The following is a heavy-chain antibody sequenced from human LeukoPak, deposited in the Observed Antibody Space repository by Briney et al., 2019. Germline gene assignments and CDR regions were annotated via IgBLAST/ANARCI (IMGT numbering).Heavy chain of an antibody. D-gene: IGHD2-21*02. CDR1: GYTFTSYD. CDR2: MNPNSGNT. V-gene: IGHV1-8*01. Sequence: ASVKVSCKASGYTFTSYDINWVRQATGQGLEWMGWMNPNSGNTGYAQKFQGRVTMTRNTSISTAYMELSSLRSEDTAVYYCARCGGDCYFDVFDIWGQGTMVTVSS. J-gene: IGHJ3*02. CDR3: ARCGGDCYFDVFDI.